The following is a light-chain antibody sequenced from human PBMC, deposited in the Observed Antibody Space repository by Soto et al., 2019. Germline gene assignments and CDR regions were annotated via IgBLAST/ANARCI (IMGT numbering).Light chain of an antibody. J-gene: IGLJ2*01. CDR3: SSYTSTSTLL. V-gene: IGLV2-14*03. CDR1: SGDIGGYNY. CDR2: DVS. Sequence: QSARTQPASVSGSPGQSITISCTGTSGDIGGYNYVSWYQQHPGKAPKVVIYDVSNRPSGVSDRFSGSKSGNTASLTISGLRAEDEADYYCSSYTSTSTLLFGGGTKLTVL.